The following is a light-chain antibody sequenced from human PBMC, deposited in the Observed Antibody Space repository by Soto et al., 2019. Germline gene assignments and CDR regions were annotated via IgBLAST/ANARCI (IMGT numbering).Light chain of an antibody. J-gene: IGLJ2*01. Sequence: QSALTQPRSVSGSPGQSVTISCTGTSSDVGGYNYVSWYQQHPGKAPKLIIYAVSGRPSGVPDRFSGSKSGNTASLTISGLQADDEADYYCCSYAGYYTLVFCGGTKLTVL. CDR3: CSYAGYYTLV. CDR2: AVS. CDR1: SSDVGGYNY. V-gene: IGLV2-11*01.